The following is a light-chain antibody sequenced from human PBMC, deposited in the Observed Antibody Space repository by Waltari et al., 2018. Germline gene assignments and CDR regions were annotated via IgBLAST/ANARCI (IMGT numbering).Light chain of an antibody. Sequence: EIQMTQSPPSLSASVGDRVIITCRASQSINTYLNWYQQKSGKVPNVPIYGASSWRSGVSSRFSGSGSGTDFTLTISSLQLEDFATYYCQQSSNTPPTFGQGTKVEVK. J-gene: IGKJ1*01. CDR2: GAS. V-gene: IGKV1-39*01. CDR1: QSINTY. CDR3: QQSSNTPPT.